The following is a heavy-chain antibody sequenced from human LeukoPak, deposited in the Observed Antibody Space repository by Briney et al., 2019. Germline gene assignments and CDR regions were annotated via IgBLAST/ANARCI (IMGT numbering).Heavy chain of an antibody. Sequence: QTGGSLRLSCAASGFTFSNYGMHWVRQAPGKGLEWVAVISYDGSNKYYADSVKGRFTISRDKSKNTLYLQMNSLRAEDTAMYYCAKVKDDGYLKNCLDYWGQGTLVTVSS. J-gene: IGHJ4*02. CDR2: ISYDGSNK. CDR1: GFTFSNYG. V-gene: IGHV3-30*18. D-gene: IGHD3-16*02. CDR3: AKVKDDGYLKNCLDY.